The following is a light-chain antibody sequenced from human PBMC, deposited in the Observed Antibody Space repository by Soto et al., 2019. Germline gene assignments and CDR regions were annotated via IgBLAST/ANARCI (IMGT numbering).Light chain of an antibody. V-gene: IGKV3-20*01. J-gene: IGKJ2*01. CDR1: QAVTGNY. Sequence: EVVLTQSPDTLSLSPGETATLSCRASQAVTGNYLAWYQQNPGQAPRLLLYGTSNRATGIPDRFSGSGSGTDFTLTIRRLEPEDFAVYYCQQCGPSLRYTFGQGTKLEIK. CDR2: GTS. CDR3: QQCGPSLRYT.